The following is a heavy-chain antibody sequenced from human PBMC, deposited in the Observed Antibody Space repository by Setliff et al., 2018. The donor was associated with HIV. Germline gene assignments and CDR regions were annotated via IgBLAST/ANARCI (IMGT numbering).Heavy chain of an antibody. CDR1: GFIFSTFP. CDR2: MSGDANSQ. J-gene: IGHJ3*02. CDR3: ARDRGWEQHWNAFDI. D-gene: IGHD1-26*01. Sequence: GGSLRLSCAASGFIFSTFPMHWVRQAPGKGLEWVAVMSGDANSQYYADSVRGRFTISRDNSKNTVYLQMNSLTTEDTAVYYCARDRGWEQHWNAFDIWGQGTMVTVSS. V-gene: IGHV3-30*01.